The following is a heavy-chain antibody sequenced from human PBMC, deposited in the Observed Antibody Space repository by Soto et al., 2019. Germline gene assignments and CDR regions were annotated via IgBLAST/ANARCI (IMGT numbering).Heavy chain of an antibody. D-gene: IGHD5-12*01. CDR2: IKDDGSEI. CDR1: GFNVMSYW. CDR3: ARDIGFDYVN. J-gene: IGHJ4*02. V-gene: IGHV3-7*01. Sequence: GGSLRLSCAVSGFNVMSYWMSWVRQAPGKGLEWVASIKDDGSEIYYLQSVRGRFTISRDSAGNALHLAMNYMSAEDTGVYFCARDIGFDYVNWGQGTLVTVSS.